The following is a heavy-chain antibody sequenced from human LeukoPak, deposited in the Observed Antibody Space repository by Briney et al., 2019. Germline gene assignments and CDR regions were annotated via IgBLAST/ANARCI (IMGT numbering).Heavy chain of an antibody. CDR3: ARDQARYYDFWSGYPPAYYYMDV. J-gene: IGHJ6*03. D-gene: IGHD3-3*01. CDR1: GGSISSYY. V-gene: IGHV4-59*01. Sequence: SETLSPTCTVSGGSISSYYWSWIRQPPGKGLEWIGYIYYSGSTNYNPSLKSRVTISVDTSKNQFSLKLSSVTAADTAVYYCARDQARYYDFWSGYPPAYYYMDVWGKGTTVTVSS. CDR2: IYYSGST.